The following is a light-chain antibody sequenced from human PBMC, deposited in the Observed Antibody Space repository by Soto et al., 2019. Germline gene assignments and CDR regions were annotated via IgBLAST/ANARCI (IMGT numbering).Light chain of an antibody. J-gene: IGKJ5*01. CDR1: QSVDTY. Sequence: DIVLTQSPDTLSLSPGDRASVSCRASQSVDTYLAWYQQKPGQAPRLLIYGTSSRAIGIPGRFSGSGSGTDFTLTINRVEPEDFAVYFCQQYASSPTTCGQGARL. CDR3: QQYASSPTT. V-gene: IGKV3-20*01. CDR2: GTS.